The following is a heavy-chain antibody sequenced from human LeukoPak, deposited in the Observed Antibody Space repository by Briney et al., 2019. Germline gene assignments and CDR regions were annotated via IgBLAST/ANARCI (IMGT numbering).Heavy chain of an antibody. J-gene: IGHJ6*03. V-gene: IGHV4-34*01. CDR2: ITHNGGT. D-gene: IGHD1-26*01. CDR1: GGSFRGYF. Sequence: SETLSLTCAVYGGSFRGYFWGWVRQTPGKGLEWLGEITHNGGTNYMPSLSGRVSVFQDVSKNQFSLKLSSVTAANTGVYYCARGNSGSHWGDHYFYMDVWGKGTTVIVSS. CDR3: ARGNSGSHWGDHYFYMDV.